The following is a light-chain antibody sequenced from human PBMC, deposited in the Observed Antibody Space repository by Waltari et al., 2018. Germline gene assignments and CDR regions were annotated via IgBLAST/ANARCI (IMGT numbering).Light chain of an antibody. CDR2: KTS. Sequence: EVVLTPSPGTLSLSPGERATLSCRASQSVDSTYLAWYQQKPGQAPTLLIYKTSTRATGIPDRFSGSGSGTDFSLNINILEPGDSAVYYCQQFGGSPMYTFGLGTKLEIK. J-gene: IGKJ2*01. V-gene: IGKV3-20*01. CDR3: QQFGGSPMYT. CDR1: QSVDSTY.